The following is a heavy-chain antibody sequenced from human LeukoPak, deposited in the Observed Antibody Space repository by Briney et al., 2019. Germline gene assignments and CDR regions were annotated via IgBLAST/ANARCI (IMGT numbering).Heavy chain of an antibody. D-gene: IGHD6-6*01. V-gene: IGHV3-7*01. CDR2: IKEDGSVR. J-gene: IGHJ4*02. CDR1: GFTFSRHW. Sequence: GGSLRLSCADSGFTFSRHWMDWVRQALGKGLEWVAKIKEDGSVRNYVDSVKGRFSISRDNARNSQYLQINSRRAEDTAVYYCMAESSSPWEGYWGQGTLVTVSS. CDR3: MAESSSPWEGY.